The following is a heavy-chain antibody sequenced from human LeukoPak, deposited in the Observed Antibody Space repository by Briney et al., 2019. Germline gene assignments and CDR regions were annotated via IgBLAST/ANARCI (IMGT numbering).Heavy chain of an antibody. Sequence: SVKVSCKASVDSFNNYAFNWVRQAPGQGPEWMGGSIPLFGTVKAAQKFQGRFTITTDESTSTAYMELSSLTSEDTAVYYCARGGRPLGYFYMDVWGKGTTVTVS. J-gene: IGHJ6*03. V-gene: IGHV1-69*05. CDR1: VDSFNNYA. CDR2: SIPLFGTV. CDR3: ARGGRPLGYFYMDV.